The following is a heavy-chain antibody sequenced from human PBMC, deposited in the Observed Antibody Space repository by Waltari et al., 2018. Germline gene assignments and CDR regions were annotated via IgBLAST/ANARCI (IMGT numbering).Heavy chain of an antibody. CDR3: ARALWGGFDY. CDR2: LRDSGEST. V-gene: IGHV3-23*01. Sequence: EVQLLESGGGLVQPGESLILSCAASGFTFKNYAMSWVRQAPGKGLEWVSALRDSGESTYYADSMKGRFTISRDNSKNTLYLQMNTLRGEDTAVYYCARALWGGFDYWGQGTLLTVSS. J-gene: IGHJ4*02. D-gene: IGHD3-16*01. CDR1: GFTFKNYA.